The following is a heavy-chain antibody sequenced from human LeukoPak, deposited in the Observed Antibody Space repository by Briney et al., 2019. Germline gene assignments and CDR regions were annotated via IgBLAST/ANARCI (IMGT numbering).Heavy chain of an antibody. CDR2: ISSSSSYI. CDR3: ARGPVRFGAFDY. D-gene: IGHD3-10*01. CDR1: GFTFSSYS. J-gene: IGHJ4*02. Sequence: GGSLRLSCAASGFTFSSYSMNWVRQAPGKGLEWVSSISSSSSYIYYADSVKGRLTISRDNAKNSLYLQMNSLRAEDTAVYYCARGPVRFGAFDYWGQGTLVTVSS. V-gene: IGHV3-21*01.